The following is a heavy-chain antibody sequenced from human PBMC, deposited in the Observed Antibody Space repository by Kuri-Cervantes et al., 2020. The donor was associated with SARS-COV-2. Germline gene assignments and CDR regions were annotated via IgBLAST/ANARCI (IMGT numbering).Heavy chain of an antibody. CDR3: AREDRAPITMVRGPLDY. J-gene: IGHJ4*02. Sequence: GESLKISCAASGFTFSSYSMNWVRQAPGKGLEWVSSISSSSYIYYADSVKGRFTISRDNAKNSLYLQMNSLRAEDTAVYYCAREDRAPITMVRGPLDYWGQGTLVTVSS. D-gene: IGHD3-10*01. CDR2: ISSSSYI. CDR1: GFTFSSYS. V-gene: IGHV3-21*01.